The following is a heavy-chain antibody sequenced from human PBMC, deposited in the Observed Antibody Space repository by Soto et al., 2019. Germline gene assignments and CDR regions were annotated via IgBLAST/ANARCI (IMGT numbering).Heavy chain of an antibody. Sequence: QVRLQESGPGLVKPSETLSLTCTVSDGSINSDYWSWIRQPPGKGLEWIGYIFYTGSTNYNPSLKSRVTISLDKPENHFSLKLTSVTAADTAVYYCARGYYYYYIDVWGRGTTVTVSS. CDR1: DGSINSDY. CDR2: IFYTGST. V-gene: IGHV4-59*01. J-gene: IGHJ6*03. CDR3: ARGYYYYYIDV.